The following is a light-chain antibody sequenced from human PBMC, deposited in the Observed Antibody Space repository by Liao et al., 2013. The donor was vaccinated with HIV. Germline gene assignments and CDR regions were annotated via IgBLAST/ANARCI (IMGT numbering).Light chain of an antibody. CDR3: QAWDSNSWV. CDR2: QDD. V-gene: IGLV3-1*01. J-gene: IGLJ3*02. CDR1: KLGDNF. Sequence: SFELTQPPSVSVSPGQTASITCSGDKLGDNFAFWYQQRPGQSPILVIYQDDKRPSGIPERFSGSNSGNTATLTISGTQTMDEADYYCQAWDSNSWVFGGGTELTVL.